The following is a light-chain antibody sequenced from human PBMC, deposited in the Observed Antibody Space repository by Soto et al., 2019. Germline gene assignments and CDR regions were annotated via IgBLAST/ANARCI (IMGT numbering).Light chain of an antibody. V-gene: IGKV1-5*03. Sequence: DIQLTQSPSTLSASVGDRVTITCRASQSVGGWLAWYQQKPGKAPNLLIYKASSIKSGVPPRFSGSGSGTEFTLTISRLQPDDSATYYCQQYNSYSPWTFDQGTKVEI. J-gene: IGKJ1*01. CDR1: QSVGGW. CDR3: QQYNSYSPWT. CDR2: KAS.